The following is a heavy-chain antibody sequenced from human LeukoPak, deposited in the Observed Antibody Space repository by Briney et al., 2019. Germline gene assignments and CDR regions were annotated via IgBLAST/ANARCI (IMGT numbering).Heavy chain of an antibody. Sequence: GGSLRLSCAASGFTFSSYSMNWVRQAPGKGLEWVSSISSSSGYIYYADSVEGRFTISRDNSKNTLYLQMYSLRAEDTAVYYCARARGSSGYYSGPDYWGQGPLVTVSS. V-gene: IGHV3-21*01. CDR2: ISSSSGYI. CDR1: GFTFSSYS. D-gene: IGHD3-22*01. CDR3: ARARGSSGYYSGPDY. J-gene: IGHJ4*02.